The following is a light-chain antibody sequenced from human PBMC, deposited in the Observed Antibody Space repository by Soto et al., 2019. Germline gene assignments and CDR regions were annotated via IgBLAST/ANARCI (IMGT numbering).Light chain of an antibody. V-gene: IGKV1-39*01. CDR1: QSISSY. Sequence: DIQMTQSPSSLSASVGDRVTITCRASQSISSYLNWYQKKPGKAPKLLIYAASSLQSGVPSRFSGSGSGTDFTLTISSLQPEDFATYYCQQIYSTPPVTFGQGTRLEIK. J-gene: IGKJ5*01. CDR2: AAS. CDR3: QQIYSTPPVT.